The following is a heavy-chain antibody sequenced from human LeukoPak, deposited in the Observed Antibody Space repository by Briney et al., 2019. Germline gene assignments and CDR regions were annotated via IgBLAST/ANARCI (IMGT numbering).Heavy chain of an antibody. CDR2: ISWDGDTT. Sequence: GGSLRLSCAASGFTFADYAMHWVRQAPGKGLEWVSLISWDGDTTYYAESVEGRFTISKDNSKTSLYLQMNALRFEDSALYYCLARAARRGITPDYWGRGTLVTVSS. V-gene: IGHV3-43D*03. CDR3: LARAARRGITPDY. CDR1: GFTFADYA. J-gene: IGHJ4*02. D-gene: IGHD1-7*01.